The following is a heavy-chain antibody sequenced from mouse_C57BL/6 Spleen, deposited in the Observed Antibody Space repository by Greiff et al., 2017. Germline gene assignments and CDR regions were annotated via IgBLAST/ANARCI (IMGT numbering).Heavy chain of an antibody. CDR1: GYSFTGYY. V-gene: IGHV1-42*01. CDR3: ARSGGSPPFDY. CDR2: INPSTGGT. J-gene: IGHJ2*01. D-gene: IGHD1-1*01. Sequence: VQLQQSGPELVKPGASVKISCKASGYSFTGYYMNWVKQSPEKSLEWIGEINPSTGGTTYNQKFKAKATLTVDKSSSTAYMQLKSLTSEDSAVYYCARSGGSPPFDYWGQGTTLTVSS.